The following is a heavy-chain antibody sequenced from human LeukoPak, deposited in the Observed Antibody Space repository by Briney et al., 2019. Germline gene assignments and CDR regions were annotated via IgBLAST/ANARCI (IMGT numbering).Heavy chain of an antibody. CDR2: ISSSGSTI. CDR1: GFTFSDYY. CDR3: ARERFGEYYLDY. D-gene: IGHD3-10*01. V-gene: IGHV3-11*01. J-gene: IGHJ4*02. Sequence: PGGSLRLSCAASGFTFSDYYMSWIRQAPGKGLEWVSYISSSGSTIYYADSVKGRFIISGDNAKNSLYLQMNSLRAEDTAVYYCARERFGEYYLDYWGQGTLVTVSS.